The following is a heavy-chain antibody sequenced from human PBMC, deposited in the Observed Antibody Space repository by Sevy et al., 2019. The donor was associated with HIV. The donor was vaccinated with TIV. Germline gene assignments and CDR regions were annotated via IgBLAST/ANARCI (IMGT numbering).Heavy chain of an antibody. CDR3: ATTKDYYVSSGYPFDY. J-gene: IGHJ4*02. Sequence: ASVKVSCKVSGYTLSQLSMHWVRQAPGKGLEWVGTFDPEDGRTIYAQKFQGRVTMTEDTSTDTAYMELNSLNSEDTAVYYCATTKDYYVSSGYPFDYWGQGTQVTVSS. D-gene: IGHD3-22*01. CDR1: GYTLSQLS. V-gene: IGHV1-24*01. CDR2: FDPEDGRT.